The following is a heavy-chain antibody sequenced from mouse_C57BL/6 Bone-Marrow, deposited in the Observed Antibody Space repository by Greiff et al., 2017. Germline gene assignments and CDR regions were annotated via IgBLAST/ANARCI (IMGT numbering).Heavy chain of an antibody. Sequence: EVQLQQSGPELVKPGASVKIPCKASGYTFTDYNMDWVKQSHGKSLEWIGDINPNNGGTIYNQKFKGKATLTVDKSSSTAYMELRSLTSEDTAVYYCARAGLTGVLHWYFDVWGTGTTVTVSS. CDR1: GYTFTDYN. V-gene: IGHV1-18*01. CDR3: ARAGLTGVLHWYFDV. D-gene: IGHD4-1*01. J-gene: IGHJ1*03. CDR2: INPNNGGT.